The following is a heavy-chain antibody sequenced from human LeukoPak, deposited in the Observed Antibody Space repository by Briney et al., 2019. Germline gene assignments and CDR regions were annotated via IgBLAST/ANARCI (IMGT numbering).Heavy chain of an antibody. CDR2: ISAYNGNT. CDR3: ARDFLGDRSGWNPQDGSFDS. Sequence: GAAVKGSCRASCYTFTSYGSIWGLQAPGEGLEGRGWISAYNGNTNYAQELEGRGTMITDTSTRTAYMEQRSLRSDDTAVYYSARDFLGDRSGWNPQDGSFDSWGQGNLVTVSP. J-gene: IGHJ4*02. CDR1: CYTFTSYG. D-gene: IGHD6-19*01. V-gene: IGHV1-18*01.